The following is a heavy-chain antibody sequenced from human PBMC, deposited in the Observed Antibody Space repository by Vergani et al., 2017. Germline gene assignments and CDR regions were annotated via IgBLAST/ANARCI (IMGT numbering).Heavy chain of an antibody. J-gene: IGHJ1*01. CDR1: GFTFRIYG. Sequence: QVQLVESGGGVVQPGGSLRLSCIASGFTFRIYGMHWVRQAPGKGLEWVAFIRYDGTKRFYGDSVKGRFTISRDNSQTTVFLQMNSLRADDSALYYCTKAGQYDRDNFHDSWGQGALVTVAS. D-gene: IGHD3-16*02. CDR2: IRYDGTKR. CDR3: TKAGQYDRDNFHDS. V-gene: IGHV3-30*02.